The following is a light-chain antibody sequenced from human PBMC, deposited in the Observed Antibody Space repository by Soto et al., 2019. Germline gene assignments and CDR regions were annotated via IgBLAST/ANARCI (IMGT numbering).Light chain of an antibody. Sequence: DIQMTQSPSSLSVSVGDRVTITCRASQNITRYLNWYQQKPGTAPRLLVYAASSLRSRVPSRFSGSGSGTDFTLTISSLQHEDFATYYCQQSDSYPYTFGQGTKLEIK. CDR2: AAS. V-gene: IGKV1-39*01. CDR1: QNITRY. J-gene: IGKJ2*01. CDR3: QQSDSYPYT.